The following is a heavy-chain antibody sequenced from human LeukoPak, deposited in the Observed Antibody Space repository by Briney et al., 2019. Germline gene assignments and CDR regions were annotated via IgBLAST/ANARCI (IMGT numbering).Heavy chain of an antibody. V-gene: IGHV3-23*01. CDR2: VTYSGGNT. Sequence: GETLRLSCEASGFTFTSYGMSWFRQAPGKGLEWVSSVTYSGGNTYYADSVKGRFTISRDNAKKSLYLQMNSLRAEDTAVYYCARGPYDYVWGSYRRDYFDYWGQGTLVTVSS. CDR1: GFTFTSYG. J-gene: IGHJ4*02. CDR3: ARGPYDYVWGSYRRDYFDY. D-gene: IGHD3-16*02.